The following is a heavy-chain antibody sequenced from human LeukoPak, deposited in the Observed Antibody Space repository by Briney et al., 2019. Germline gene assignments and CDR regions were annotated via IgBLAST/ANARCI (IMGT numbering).Heavy chain of an antibody. CDR1: GFTFSSYW. Sequence: GGSLRLSCAASGFTFSSYWMSWVRQAPGKGLEWVANIKQDGSEEYYVDSVKGRFTISRDNAKNSLYLQMNSLRAEDTAVYYCARIAAADSYYYYYMDVWGKGTTVTISS. D-gene: IGHD6-13*01. J-gene: IGHJ6*03. CDR2: IKQDGSEE. CDR3: ARIAAADSYYYYYMDV. V-gene: IGHV3-7*01.